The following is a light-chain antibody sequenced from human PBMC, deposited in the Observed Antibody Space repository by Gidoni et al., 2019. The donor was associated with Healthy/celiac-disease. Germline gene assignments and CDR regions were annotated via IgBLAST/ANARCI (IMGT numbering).Light chain of an antibody. J-gene: IGKJ2*01. CDR2: DAS. Sequence: ELVSTQSPATLSSSPGERATLSCRASQSVSSYLAWYQQKPGQAPRLLIYDASNRATGIPARCSGSGSGTDFTLTISSLEPEDFAVYYCQQRSNWPYTFGQGTKLEIK. CDR3: QQRSNWPYT. CDR1: QSVSSY. V-gene: IGKV3-11*01.